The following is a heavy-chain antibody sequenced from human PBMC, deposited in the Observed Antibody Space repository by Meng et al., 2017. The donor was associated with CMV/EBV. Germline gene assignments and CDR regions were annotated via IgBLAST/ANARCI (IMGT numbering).Heavy chain of an antibody. J-gene: IGHJ1*01. CDR2: INPNSGGT. Sequence: ASVKVSCKTSGYAFTAYYMHWVRQAPGQGLEWMGWINPNSGGTNYAQKFQGRVTMTRDTSISTAYMELNRLRSDDTAVYYCARGPLYNYGWSSNIFDFQHWGQGTQVTVSS. D-gene: IGHD5-18*01. CDR1: GYAFTAYY. V-gene: IGHV1-2*02. CDR3: ARGPLYNYGWSSNIFDFQH.